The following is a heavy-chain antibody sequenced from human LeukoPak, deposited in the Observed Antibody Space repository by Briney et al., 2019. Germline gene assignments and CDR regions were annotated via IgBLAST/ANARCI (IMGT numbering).Heavy chain of an antibody. CDR2: IYSNGDT. CDR3: ASRHSKQQPYYYYMDI. J-gene: IGHJ6*03. Sequence: TLSLTFTVSGDSISSGSYYWSWIRQPAGKGLEWIGRIYSNGDTKFNPSLKSRVTISLDTSKNQFSLKLSSATAADTAVYYCASRHSKQQPYYYYMDIWGKGTTVTVSS. V-gene: IGHV4-61*02. CDR1: GDSISSGSYY. D-gene: IGHD6-13*01.